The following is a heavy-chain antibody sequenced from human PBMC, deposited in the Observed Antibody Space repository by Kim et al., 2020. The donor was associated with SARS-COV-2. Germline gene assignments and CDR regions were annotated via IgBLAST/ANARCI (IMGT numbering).Heavy chain of an antibody. CDR2: ISIDGTNR. J-gene: IGHJ4*02. Sequence: GGSLRLSCAASGFTFNNFVMHWVRQAPGKGLEWAAVISIDGTNRYYIDSVKGRFTISRDNSKNTVYLQMNSLRAEDSAVYYCAKDLSGVGAIDHWGQGALVTVSS. D-gene: IGHD1-26*01. CDR1: GFTFNNFV. V-gene: IGHV3-30*18. CDR3: AKDLSGVGAIDH.